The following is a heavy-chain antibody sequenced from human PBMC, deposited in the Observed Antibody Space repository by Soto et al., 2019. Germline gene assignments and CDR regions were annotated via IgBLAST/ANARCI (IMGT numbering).Heavy chain of an antibody. CDR2: INAGNGNT. D-gene: IGHD2-21*02. J-gene: IGHJ4*02. V-gene: IGHV1-3*05. CDR3: ARSIVVVTALDY. CDR1: GYTFTSYA. Sequence: QVQLVQSGAEEKKPGASVKVSCKASGYTFTSYAMHWVRQAPGQRLEWMGWINAGNGNTKYSHKFQGRVTITRATSASTAYMELSSLRAEDTAVYYCARSIVVVTALDYWGQGTLVTVSS.